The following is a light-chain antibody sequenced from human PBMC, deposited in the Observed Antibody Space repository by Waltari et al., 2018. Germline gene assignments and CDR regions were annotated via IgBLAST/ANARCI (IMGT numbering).Light chain of an antibody. CDR2: WAS. CDR1: QSVLYRSNNTNY. J-gene: IGKJ1*01. CDR3: QQYYNIPWT. V-gene: IGKV4-1*01. Sequence: DIVMTQSPDSLAVSLGERATINCKSSQSVLYRSNNTNYLAWYQQKPGQPPKLLIYWASTRESGVPDRFSGSGSGTDFTLTISSLQAEDVAVYYCQQYYNIPWTFGQGTKVEIK.